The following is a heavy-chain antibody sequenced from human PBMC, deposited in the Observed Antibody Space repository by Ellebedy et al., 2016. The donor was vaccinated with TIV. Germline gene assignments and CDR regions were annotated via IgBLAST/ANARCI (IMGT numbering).Heavy chain of an antibody. J-gene: IGHJ4*02. D-gene: IGHD5-18*01. CDR2: INAGNGNT. V-gene: IGHV1-3*01. Sequence: AASVKVSCKASGYTFTTYAMHSVRQAPGQRLESMAWINAGNGNTKYSQKFQGRVTITRDTSATTVYMELSSLRSEDTAVYYCAKQGGYSYGSPFDYWGQGTLVTVSS. CDR1: GYTFTTYA. CDR3: AKQGGYSYGSPFDY.